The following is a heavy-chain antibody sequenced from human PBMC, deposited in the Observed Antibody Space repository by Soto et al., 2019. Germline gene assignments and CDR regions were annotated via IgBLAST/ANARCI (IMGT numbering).Heavy chain of an antibody. J-gene: IGHJ3*02. D-gene: IGHD6-19*01. V-gene: IGHV4-61*05. CDR1: GGSISSSSYY. Sequence: SETLSLTCTVSGGSISSSSYYWGWIRQPPGKGLEWVGFIYYTGCTKYNPSLKSRVTISMDTSKNQFSLKLSSVTAADTALYYCARPYSSGWYGAFDIWGQGTMVTVSS. CDR2: IYYTGCT. CDR3: ARPYSSGWYGAFDI.